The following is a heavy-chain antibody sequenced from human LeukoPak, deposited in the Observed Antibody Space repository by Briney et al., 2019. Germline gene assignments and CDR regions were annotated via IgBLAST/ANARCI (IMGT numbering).Heavy chain of an antibody. CDR2: IYYSGST. Sequence: PSETLSLTCTVSGGSISSSSYYWGWIRQPPGKGLEWIGSIYYSGSTYYNPSLKSRVTISVDTSKNQFSLKLSSVTAADTAVYYCARQGSGSFGYYGMDAWGQGTTVTVSS. D-gene: IGHD3-10*01. CDR3: ARQGSGSFGYYGMDA. V-gene: IGHV4-39*01. J-gene: IGHJ6*02. CDR1: GGSISSSSYY.